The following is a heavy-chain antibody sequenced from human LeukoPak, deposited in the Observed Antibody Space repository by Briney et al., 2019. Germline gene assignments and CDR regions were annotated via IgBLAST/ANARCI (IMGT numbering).Heavy chain of an antibody. D-gene: IGHD6-19*01. Sequence: EASVKVSCKASGYTFTSYGISWVRQAPGQGLEWMGWISAYNGNTNYAQKLQGRVTMTTDTSTSTAYMELRSLRSDDTAAYYCARGPGIAVAGSNWYWGQGTLVTVSS. CDR1: GYTFTSYG. CDR2: ISAYNGNT. J-gene: IGHJ4*02. CDR3: ARGPGIAVAGSNWY. V-gene: IGHV1-18*01.